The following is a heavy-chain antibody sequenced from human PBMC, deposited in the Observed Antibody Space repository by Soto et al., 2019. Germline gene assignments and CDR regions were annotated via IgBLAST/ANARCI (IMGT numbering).Heavy chain of an antibody. CDR1: GFTFSSYA. Sequence: EVQLLESGGGLVQPGGSLRLSCAASGFTFSSYAMSWVRQAPAKGLEWVSLFSGSGGGTYYADSAKGRFTISRDNSKNTLYLQMNSLRAEDSAIYYCAKYPEFHWGQGTLVTVSS. J-gene: IGHJ4*02. CDR2: FSGSGGGT. V-gene: IGHV3-23*01. CDR3: AKYPEFH.